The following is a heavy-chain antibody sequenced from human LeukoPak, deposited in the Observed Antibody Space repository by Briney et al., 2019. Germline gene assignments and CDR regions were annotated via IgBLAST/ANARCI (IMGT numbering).Heavy chain of an antibody. D-gene: IGHD3-9*01. CDR2: IIPIFGTT. CDR3: ASSNYDILTGGNVQTGY. CDR1: GGTFSSYA. J-gene: IGHJ4*02. Sequence: SVKVSCKASGGTFSSYAISWVRQAPGQGLEWMGGIIPIFGTTNYAQKFQDRVTITADKSTSTAYMELSSLRSEDTAVYYCASSNYDILTGGNVQTGYWGQGTLVTVSS. V-gene: IGHV1-69*06.